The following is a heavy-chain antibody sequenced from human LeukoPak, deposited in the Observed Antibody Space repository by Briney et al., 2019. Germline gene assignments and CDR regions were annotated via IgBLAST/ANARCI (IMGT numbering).Heavy chain of an antibody. CDR2: TYTSGST. CDR1: GGSISSYY. V-gene: IGHV4-4*07. Sequence: SETLSLTCTVSGGSISSYYWSWIRQPAGKGLEWIGRTYTSGSTNYNPSLKSRVTMLVDTSKNQFSLKLSSVTAADTAVYYCAREYSSGWEYYFDYWGQGTLVTVSS. CDR3: AREYSSGWEYYFDY. D-gene: IGHD6-19*01. J-gene: IGHJ4*02.